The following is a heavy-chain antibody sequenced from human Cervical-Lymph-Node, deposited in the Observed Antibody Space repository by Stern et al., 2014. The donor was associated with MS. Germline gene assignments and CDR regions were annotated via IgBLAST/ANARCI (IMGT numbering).Heavy chain of an antibody. Sequence: VQLVESGAEVKKPGSSVKVSCKASGGTFSDYAISWIRQAPRQELDWMGGIIPVFGTANYAQKFQGRVTLIADESTSTAYMELSSLRSEDTAVYYCARDSDLGNGGYGMDVWGQGTTITVSS. J-gene: IGHJ6*02. V-gene: IGHV1-69*01. CDR2: IIPVFGTA. CDR3: ARDSDLGNGGYGMDV. D-gene: IGHD5-12*01. CDR1: GGTFSDYA.